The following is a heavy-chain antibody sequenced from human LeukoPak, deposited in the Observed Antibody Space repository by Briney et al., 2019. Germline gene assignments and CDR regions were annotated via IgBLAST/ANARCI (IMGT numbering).Heavy chain of an antibody. Sequence: GGSLRLSCAASGFTFSTFAMIWVRQPPGKGLEWVSSIFPSSDEIHYADSVRGRFTISRDNSKNTLYLQMNSLRAEDTTVYYCAKDAGGGLCYFDYWGQGTLVTVSS. J-gene: IGHJ4*02. CDR2: IFPSSDEI. CDR1: GFTFSTFA. V-gene: IGHV3-23*01. CDR3: AKDAGGGLCYFDY. D-gene: IGHD2-2*01.